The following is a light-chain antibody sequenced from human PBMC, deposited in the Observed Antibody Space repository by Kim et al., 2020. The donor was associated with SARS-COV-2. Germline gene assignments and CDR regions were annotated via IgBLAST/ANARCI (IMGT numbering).Light chain of an antibody. CDR3: QQYNSYSYS. CDR1: QDLESW. CDR2: DAS. Sequence: ASLGGRVTITCPASQDLESWLTWYQQRPRQPPKLLIYDASILQSGVPSRFSGNGSGTEFSLTISNLQPDDFATYFCQQYNSYSYSFGQGTKLEI. J-gene: IGKJ2*01. V-gene: IGKV1-5*01.